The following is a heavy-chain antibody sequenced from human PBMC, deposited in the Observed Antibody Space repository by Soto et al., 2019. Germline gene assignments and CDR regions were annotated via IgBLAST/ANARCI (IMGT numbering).Heavy chain of an antibody. V-gene: IGHV3-33*01. D-gene: IGHD2-15*01. CDR1: GFTFSSYG. J-gene: IGHJ4*02. CDR2: IWYDGSNK. CDR3: ARESDVVVAATREGHYFDY. Sequence: GGSLRLSCAASGFTFSSYGMHWVRQAPGKGLERVAVIWYDGSNKYYADSVKGRFTISRDNSKNTLYLQMNSLRAVDTAVFYWARESDVVVAATREGHYFDYWGQGT.